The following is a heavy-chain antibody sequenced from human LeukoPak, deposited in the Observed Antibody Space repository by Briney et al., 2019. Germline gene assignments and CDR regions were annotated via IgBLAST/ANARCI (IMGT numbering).Heavy chain of an antibody. CDR3: TRPDSNYFFDY. CDR2: IRSKANSYAT. D-gene: IGHD4-11*01. V-gene: IGHV3-73*01. CDR1: GVTFSGSA. J-gene: IGHJ4*02. Sequence: GGSLRLSCAASGVTFSGSAMHWVRQASGKGLEWVGRIRSKANSYATAYAASVKGRFTISRDDSKNTAYLQMNSLKTEDTAVYYCTRPDSNYFFDYWGQGTLVTVSS.